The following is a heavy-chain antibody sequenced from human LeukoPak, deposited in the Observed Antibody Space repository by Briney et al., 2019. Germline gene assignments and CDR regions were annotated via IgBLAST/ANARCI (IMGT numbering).Heavy chain of an antibody. D-gene: IGHD3-22*01. Sequence: SETLSLTCTVSGGSISSSSNYWGWIRQPPGKGLEWIGSIYYSGSSYYPPSHKSRVNISVDTYKNQFSLKLSSVTAADTAVYYCARQYDSSGYYYFDYWGQGTLVTVSS. V-gene: IGHV4-39*01. CDR1: GGSISSSSNY. CDR3: ARQYDSSGYYYFDY. J-gene: IGHJ4*02. CDR2: IYYSGSS.